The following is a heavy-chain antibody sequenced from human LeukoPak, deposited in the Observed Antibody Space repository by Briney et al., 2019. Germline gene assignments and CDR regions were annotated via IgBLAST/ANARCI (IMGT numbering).Heavy chain of an antibody. CDR1: GYTFTGYY. J-gene: IGHJ4*02. V-gene: IGHV1-8*02. CDR2: MNPNSGNT. D-gene: IGHD1-26*01. CDR3: ARWGRIDY. Sequence: ASVKVSCKASGYTFTGYYMHWVRQAPGQGLEWMGWMNPNSGNTGYAQKFQGRVTMTRNTSISTAYMELSSLRSEDTAVYYCARWGRIDYWGQGTLVTVSS.